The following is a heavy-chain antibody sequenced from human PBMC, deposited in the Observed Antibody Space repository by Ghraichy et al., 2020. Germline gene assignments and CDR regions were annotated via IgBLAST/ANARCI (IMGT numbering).Heavy chain of an antibody. CDR2: ISGSGGST. CDR1: GFTFSSYA. J-gene: IGHJ4*02. V-gene: IGHV3-23*01. CDR3: AKSAGCSSTSCYTGQFDY. D-gene: IGHD2-2*02. Sequence: ESLNISCAASGFTFSSYAMSWVRQAPGKGLEWVSAISGSGGSTYYADSVKGRFTISRDNSKNTLYLQMNSLRAEDTAVYYCAKSAGCSSTSCYTGQFDYWGQGTLVTVSS.